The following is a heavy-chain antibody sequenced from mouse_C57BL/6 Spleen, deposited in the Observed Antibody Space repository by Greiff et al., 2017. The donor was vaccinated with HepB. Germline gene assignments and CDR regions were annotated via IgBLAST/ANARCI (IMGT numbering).Heavy chain of an antibody. CDR3: AREFYYGSSDYFDY. D-gene: IGHD1-1*01. CDR2: INPNNGGT. J-gene: IGHJ2*01. Sequence: VQLQQSGPELVKPGASVKISCKASGYTFTDYYMNWVKQSHGKSLEWIGDINPNNGGTSYNQKFKGKATLTVDKSSSTAYMELRSLTSEDSAVYYCAREFYYGSSDYFDYWGQGTTLTVSS. V-gene: IGHV1-26*01. CDR1: GYTFTDYY.